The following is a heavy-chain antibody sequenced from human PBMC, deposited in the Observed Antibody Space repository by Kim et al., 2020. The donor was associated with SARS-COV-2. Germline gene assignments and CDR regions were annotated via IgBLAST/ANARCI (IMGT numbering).Heavy chain of an antibody. CDR3: ASARITIFTSDAFDI. Sequence: PALKSRVTMSVDTSKNQFSLKLSSVTAADTAVYYCASARITIFTSDAFDIWGQGTMVTVSS. V-gene: IGHV4-4*07. J-gene: IGHJ3*02. D-gene: IGHD3-3*01.